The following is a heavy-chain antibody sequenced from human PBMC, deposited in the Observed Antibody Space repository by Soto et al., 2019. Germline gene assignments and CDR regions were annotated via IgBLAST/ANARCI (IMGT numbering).Heavy chain of an antibody. CDR3: AKGGGDSSAFEI. CDR2: ISNDGNNQ. D-gene: IGHD6-13*01. V-gene: IGHV3-30*18. J-gene: IGHJ3*02. CDR1: GFTFSSDG. Sequence: GQLVESGGGVVQPGNSLRLSCAASGFTFSSDGMHWFHQAPGKGLEWVAIISNDGNNQYYGESVKGRFTISRDNSKNTLYLQMNNLRTEDTAVYYCAKGGGDSSAFEIWGHGTKVTVSS.